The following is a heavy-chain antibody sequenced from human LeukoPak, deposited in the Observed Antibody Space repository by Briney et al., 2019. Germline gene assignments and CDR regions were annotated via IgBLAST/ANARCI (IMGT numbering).Heavy chain of an antibody. Sequence: GESLKISCKGSGYSFTTYWVGWLRQMPGKGLEWMGTTYPGDSDTRYSPSFQGQVTISADKSISTAYLQWSSLKASDTAMYYCARQSLGARAFDIWGQGTMVTVSS. CDR1: GYSFTTYW. V-gene: IGHV5-51*01. CDR2: TYPGDSDT. J-gene: IGHJ3*02. D-gene: IGHD1-26*01. CDR3: ARQSLGARAFDI.